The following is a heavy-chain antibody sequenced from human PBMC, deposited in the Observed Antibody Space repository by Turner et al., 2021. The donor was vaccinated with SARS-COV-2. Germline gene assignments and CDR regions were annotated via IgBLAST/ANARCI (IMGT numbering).Heavy chain of an antibody. D-gene: IGHD2-15*01. CDR2: IELEDGEK. Sequence: VRLVQSGDEVKKPGAFVKVSCTVSGYSLTELSIHRVRQAPGKGLEWMGGIELEDGEKIYAEKFQGRVTMTADTSTDTVYMELSSLRSEDTAVYYCAISAPFEGSTRWFDLWGQGTLVTVSS. CDR3: AISAPFEGSTRWFDL. V-gene: IGHV1-24*01. J-gene: IGHJ5*02. CDR1: GYSLTELS.